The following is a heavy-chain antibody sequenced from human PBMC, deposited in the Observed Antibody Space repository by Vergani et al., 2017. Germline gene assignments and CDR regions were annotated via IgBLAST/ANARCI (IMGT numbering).Heavy chain of an antibody. J-gene: IGHJ6*02. CDR3: AKANPRNSGYDYLYYYHAMDV. CDR2: IRYDGSNK. Sequence: QVQLVESGGGVVQPGGSLRLSCAASGFTFSSYGMHWVRQAPGKGLEWVAFIRYDGSNKYYAGSVKGRFTISRDSSKNTLYLQMNSLSAGDTAVYYCAKANPRNSGYDYLYYYHAMDVWGQGTTVTVSS. CDR1: GFTFSSYG. V-gene: IGHV3-30*02. D-gene: IGHD5-12*01.